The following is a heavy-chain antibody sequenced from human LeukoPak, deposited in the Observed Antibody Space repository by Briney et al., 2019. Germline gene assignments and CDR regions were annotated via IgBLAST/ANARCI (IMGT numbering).Heavy chain of an antibody. CDR3: ARGRGYRLYYYYGMDV. Sequence: PSETLSLTCIVSGGSVSSSGYYWSWIRQPPGKGLEWIGEINHSGSTNYNPSLKSRVTISVDTSKNQFSLKLSSVTAADTAVYYCARGRGYRLYYYYGMDVWGQGTTVTVSS. J-gene: IGHJ6*02. D-gene: IGHD5-18*01. CDR1: GGSVSSSGYY. CDR2: INHSGST. V-gene: IGHV4-34*01.